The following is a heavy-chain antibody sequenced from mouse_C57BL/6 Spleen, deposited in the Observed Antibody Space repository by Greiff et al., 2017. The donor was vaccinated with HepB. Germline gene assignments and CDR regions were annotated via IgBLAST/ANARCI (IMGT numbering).Heavy chain of an antibody. CDR1: GFSLTSYG. J-gene: IGHJ1*03. Sequence: VKLKESGPGLVQPSQSLSITCTVSGFSLTSYGVHWVRQSPGKGLEWLGVIWSGGSTDYNAAFISRLSISKDNSKSQVFFKMNSLQADDTAIYYCARGSNYNWYFDVWGTGTTVTVSS. CDR2: IWSGGST. CDR3: ARGSNYNWYFDV. D-gene: IGHD2-5*01. V-gene: IGHV2-2*01.